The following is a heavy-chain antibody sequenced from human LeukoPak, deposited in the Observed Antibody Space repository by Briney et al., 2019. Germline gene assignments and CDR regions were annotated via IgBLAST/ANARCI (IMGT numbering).Heavy chain of an antibody. Sequence: SETLSLTCTVSGGSISNYYWSWIRQPAGKRLEWIGRISKSGNTNYNPSLKSRVTMSVDTSKNQFSLKLSSVTAADTAVYFCARDRVRGLISHSNWFDPWGQGTLVTVSS. CDR2: ISKSGNT. D-gene: IGHD3-10*01. CDR3: ARDRVRGLISHSNWFDP. J-gene: IGHJ5*02. CDR1: GGSISNYY. V-gene: IGHV4-4*07.